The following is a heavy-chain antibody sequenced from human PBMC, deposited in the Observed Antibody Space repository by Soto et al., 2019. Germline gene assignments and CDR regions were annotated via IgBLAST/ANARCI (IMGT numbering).Heavy chain of an antibody. V-gene: IGHV3-9*01. J-gene: IGHJ4*02. Sequence: DVQLVESGGGLVQPGRSLRLSCAAPGFTFDDYAMHWDRQAPGKGLEWVSGISWNSGSIGYADSVKGRFTISRDNAKNSLYLQMNSLRAEYTALYYFAKGTSWDYGDDGDYGGQGTLVTVSS. CDR3: AKGTSWDYGDDGDY. CDR1: GFTFDDYA. D-gene: IGHD4-17*01. CDR2: ISWNSGSI.